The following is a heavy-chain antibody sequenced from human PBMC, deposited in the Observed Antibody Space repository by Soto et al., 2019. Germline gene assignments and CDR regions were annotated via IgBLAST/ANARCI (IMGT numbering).Heavy chain of an antibody. CDR1: GYTFTSYY. Sequence: GASVKVSCKASGYTFTSYYMHWVRQAPGQGLEWMGIINPSGGSTSYAQKFQGRVTMTRDTSTSTVYMELSSLRSEDTAVYYCARLRLLSIAARPYYYYGMDVWGQGTTVTVSS. V-gene: IGHV1-46*01. CDR3: ARLRLLSIAARPYYYYGMDV. D-gene: IGHD6-6*01. J-gene: IGHJ6*02. CDR2: INPSGGST.